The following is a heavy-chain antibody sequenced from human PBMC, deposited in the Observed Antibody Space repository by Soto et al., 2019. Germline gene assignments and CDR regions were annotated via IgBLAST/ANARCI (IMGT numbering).Heavy chain of an antibody. V-gene: IGHV5-51*01. J-gene: IGHJ6*02. CDR3: ARRISNFPYYYAMDV. D-gene: IGHD4-4*01. Sequence: GESLKISCKGSGYTFTDYWIGWVRQLPGKGLEWMGVIYPGDSDTRYSPSFQGHVTITVDKSTSTAYLQWNTLKASDTAMYYCARRISNFPYYYAMDVWGQGTTVTVSS. CDR2: IYPGDSDT. CDR1: GYTFTDYW.